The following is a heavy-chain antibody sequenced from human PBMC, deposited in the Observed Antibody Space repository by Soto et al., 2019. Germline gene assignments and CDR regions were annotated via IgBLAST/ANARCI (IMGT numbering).Heavy chain of an antibody. V-gene: IGHV1-69*01. D-gene: IGHD5-12*01. Sequence: QVQLVQSGAEVKKPGSSVKVSCKASGGTFSDSVISWVRQAPGQVLEWMGGITAIFGTVTQNYAQKFQGRVTITADESASTAYMELSSLRSENPALSYCAAGIEVAFDSWGQGTLVTVSS. CDR2: ITAIFGTVTQ. J-gene: IGHJ5*01. CDR3: AAGIEVAFDS. CDR1: GGTFSDSV.